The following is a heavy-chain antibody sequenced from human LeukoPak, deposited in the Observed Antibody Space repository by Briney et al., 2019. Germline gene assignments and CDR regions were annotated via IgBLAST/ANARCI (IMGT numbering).Heavy chain of an antibody. CDR1: GGTFSSYA. V-gene: IGHV1-69*05. Sequence: GASVKVSCKASGGTFSSYAISWVRQAPGQGLEWMGGIIPIFGTANYAQKFQGRVTITTDESTSTAYMELSSLRSEDTAVYYCARGCSGGSCYSAEYFQHWGQGTLVTVSS. CDR2: IIPIFGTA. CDR3: ARGCSGGSCYSAEYFQH. D-gene: IGHD2-15*01. J-gene: IGHJ1*01.